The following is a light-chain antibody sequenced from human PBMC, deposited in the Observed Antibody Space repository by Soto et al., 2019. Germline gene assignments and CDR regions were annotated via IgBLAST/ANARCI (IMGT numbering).Light chain of an antibody. CDR2: GAS. J-gene: IGKJ1*01. CDR3: QHYYNWPRT. Sequence: ETVMTQSPATLSVSPGERATLSCRASQSVNSNLAWYQQKLGQAPRVVIYGASTRAAGIPARFSGGGSGTDFTLTISRLEPEDFAVYYCQHYYNWPRTFGQGTKVDIK. V-gene: IGKV3-15*01. CDR1: QSVNSN.